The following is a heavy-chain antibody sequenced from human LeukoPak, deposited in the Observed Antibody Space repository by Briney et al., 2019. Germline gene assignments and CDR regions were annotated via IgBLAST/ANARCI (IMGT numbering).Heavy chain of an antibody. J-gene: IGHJ5*02. CDR2: IYYSGST. CDR3: ARHSYLYSAAGTFWFDP. D-gene: IGHD6-13*01. Sequence: SETLSLTCTVSGGSISSYYWSWIRQPPGKGLEWIGYIYYSGSTNYNPSLKSRVTISVDTSKNQFSLKLSSVTAADTAVYYCARHSYLYSAAGTFWFDPWGQGTLVTVSS. CDR1: GGSISSYY. V-gene: IGHV4-59*08.